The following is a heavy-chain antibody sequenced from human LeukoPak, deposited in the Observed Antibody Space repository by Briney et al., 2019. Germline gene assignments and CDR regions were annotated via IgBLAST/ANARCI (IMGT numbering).Heavy chain of an antibody. CDR1: GFTFSSYE. J-gene: IGHJ2*01. CDR2: ISGGGTTI. D-gene: IGHD6-19*01. Sequence: GSLRLSCAASGFTFSSYEMNWVRQAPGKGLEWVSYISGGGTTIFYADSVKGRFTISRDNAQNSLYLQVNSLRAEDTAVYYCAKIAVTGTWYFDLWGRGTLVTVSS. V-gene: IGHV3-48*03. CDR3: AKIAVTGTWYFDL.